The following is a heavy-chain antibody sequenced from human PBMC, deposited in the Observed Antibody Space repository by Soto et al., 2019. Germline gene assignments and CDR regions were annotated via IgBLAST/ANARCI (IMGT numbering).Heavy chain of an antibody. D-gene: IGHD6-19*01. CDR3: ARDWIGAVAGPLNSDY. CDR2: ISSSSSYI. CDR1: GFTFSSYS. V-gene: IGHV3-21*01. J-gene: IGHJ4*02. Sequence: GGSLRLSCAASGFTFSSYSMNWVRQAPGKGLEWVSSISSSSSYIYYADSVKGRFTISRDNAKNSLYLQMNSLRAEDTAVYYCARDWIGAVAGPLNSDYWGQGTLVTVSS.